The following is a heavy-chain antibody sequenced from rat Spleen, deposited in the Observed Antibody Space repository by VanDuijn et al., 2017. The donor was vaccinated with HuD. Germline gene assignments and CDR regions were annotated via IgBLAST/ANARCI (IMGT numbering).Heavy chain of an antibody. D-gene: IGHD1-10*01. CDR3: ARHGIYNNYGWFAY. J-gene: IGHJ3*01. V-gene: IGHV5-25*01. CDR2: ISSCGGGP. Sequence: EVQLVESGGGSVQPGRSLKLSCAASGFSFSSFPMAWVRQAPKKGLEWVASISSCGGGPYYPDSVKGRFTISRDNAKSTLYLQMDSLRSEDTASYYCARHGIYNNYGWFAYWGQGTLVTVSS. CDR1: GFSFSSFP.